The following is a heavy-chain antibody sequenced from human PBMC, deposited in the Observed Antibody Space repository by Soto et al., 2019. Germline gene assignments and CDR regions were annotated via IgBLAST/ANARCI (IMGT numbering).Heavy chain of an antibody. Sequence: QVHLEQRGAGLLNPSETLSLTCAVYGGSLSGYYWSWVRQSPGKGLEWIGEINHSGTANYNPSLTTLFTFSAHTTKPPFSLRLTSVTAADPAVYYCASYHFLHLCTGSRPWMGVWGRGTPVTVSS. CDR1: GGSLSGYY. CDR2: INHSGTA. V-gene: IGHV4-34*01. D-gene: IGHD3-3*02. J-gene: IGHJ6*04. CDR3: ASYHFLHLCTGSRPWMGV.